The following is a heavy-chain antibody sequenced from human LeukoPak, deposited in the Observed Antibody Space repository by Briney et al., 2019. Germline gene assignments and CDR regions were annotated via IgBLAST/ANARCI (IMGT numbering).Heavy chain of an antibody. V-gene: IGHV1-69*05. Sequence: SVKVSCKASGGTFSSYAISWVRQAPGQGLEWMGGIIPIFGTANYAQKFQGRVTITTDESTSTAYMELSSLRSEDTAVYYCARGGGWLQLRGSYYFDYWGQGTLVTVSS. CDR1: GGTFSSYA. J-gene: IGHJ4*02. CDR3: ARGGGWLQLRGSYYFDY. CDR2: IIPIFGTA. D-gene: IGHD5-24*01.